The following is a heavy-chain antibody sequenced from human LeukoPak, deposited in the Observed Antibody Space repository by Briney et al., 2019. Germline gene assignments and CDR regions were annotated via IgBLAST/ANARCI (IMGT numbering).Heavy chain of an antibody. V-gene: IGHV4-34*01. Sequence: SETLSLTCAAYGGSFSGYYWSWIRQPPGKWLEWIGEINHSGSTNYNPSLKSRVTISVDTSKNQFSLKLSSVTAADTAVYYCARGLYDYVWGSYRHANFDYWGQGTLVTVSS. D-gene: IGHD3-16*02. J-gene: IGHJ4*02. CDR3: ARGLYDYVWGSYRHANFDY. CDR2: INHSGST. CDR1: GGSFSGYY.